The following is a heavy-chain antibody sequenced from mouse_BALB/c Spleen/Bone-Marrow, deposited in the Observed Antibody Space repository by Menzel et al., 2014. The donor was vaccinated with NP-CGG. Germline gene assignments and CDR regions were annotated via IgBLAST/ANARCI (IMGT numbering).Heavy chain of an antibody. D-gene: IGHD2-4*01. V-gene: IGHV1-20*02. J-gene: IGHJ2*01. CDR2: INPYNGDT. Sequence: VQLQQSGAELVKPGASVKISCKASGYSFTGYFMNWVMQSHGKSLEWIGRINPYNGDTFYNQKFKGKATLTVDKSPSTAHMELRSLASEDSAVYYCARDYYDYYFDYWGQGTTLTVSS. CDR3: ARDYYDYYFDY. CDR1: GYSFTGYF.